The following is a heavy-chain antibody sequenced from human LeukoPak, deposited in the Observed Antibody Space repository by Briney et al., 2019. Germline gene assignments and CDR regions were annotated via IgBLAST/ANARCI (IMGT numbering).Heavy chain of an antibody. CDR3: ARDLAYSRLDY. D-gene: IGHD5-18*01. Sequence: GGSLRLSCEASTFTFSIYWMSWVRQAPGKGLEWVANIKEDGSETYYLDSVKGRFTISRDNAESSLYLQMNSLRVEDTAFYYCARDLAYSRLDYWGQGMLVTVSS. J-gene: IGHJ4*02. CDR2: IKEDGSET. V-gene: IGHV3-7*01. CDR1: TFTFSIYW.